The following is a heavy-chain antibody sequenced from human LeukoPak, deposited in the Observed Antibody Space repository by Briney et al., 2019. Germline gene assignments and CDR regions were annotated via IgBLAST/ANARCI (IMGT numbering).Heavy chain of an antibody. Sequence: GGSLRLSCAASGFTFSSYEMNWVRQAPGKGLEWVSYISSSGSTIYYADSVKGRFTISRDNAKNSLYLQMNSLRAEDTAVCYCARDRDGFDYWGQGTLVTVSS. CDR3: ARDRDGFDY. V-gene: IGHV3-48*03. J-gene: IGHJ4*02. D-gene: IGHD3-10*01. CDR1: GFTFSSYE. CDR2: ISSSGSTI.